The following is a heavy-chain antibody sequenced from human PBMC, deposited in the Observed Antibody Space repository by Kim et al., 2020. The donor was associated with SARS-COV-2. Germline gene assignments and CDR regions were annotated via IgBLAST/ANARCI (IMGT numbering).Heavy chain of an antibody. V-gene: IGHV1-2*02. D-gene: IGHD1-1*01. J-gene: IGHJ5*02. CDR3: ARIVFDWNDGRDWFDP. CDR2: INPNSGGT. CDR1: GYTFTGYY. Sequence: ASVKVSCKASGYTFTGYYMHWVRQAPGQGLEWMGWINPNSGGTNYAQKFQGRVTMTRDTSISTAYMELSRLRSDDTAVYYCARIVFDWNDGRDWFDPWGQGTLVTVSS.